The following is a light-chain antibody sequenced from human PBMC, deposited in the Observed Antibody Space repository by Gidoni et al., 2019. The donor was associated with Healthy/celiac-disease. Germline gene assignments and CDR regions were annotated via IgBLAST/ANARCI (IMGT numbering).Light chain of an antibody. CDR1: QSISSW. V-gene: IGKV1-5*03. CDR3: QQYNSYSPTWT. Sequence: DIQMTQSPSTLSASVGDRVTITCRASQSISSWLAWYKKKPGKAPMLLIYRSSTLGNRVPLRFSGRRSGREFALAISRLQPDDFTTYFCQQYNSYSPTWTFGQGTKVEIK. CDR2: RSS. J-gene: IGKJ1*01.